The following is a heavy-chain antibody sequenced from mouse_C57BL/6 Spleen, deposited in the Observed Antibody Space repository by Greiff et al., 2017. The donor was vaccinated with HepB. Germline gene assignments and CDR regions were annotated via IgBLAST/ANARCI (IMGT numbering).Heavy chain of an antibody. CDR1: GFNIKDDY. J-gene: IGHJ3*01. V-gene: IGHV14-4*01. Sequence: EVKLQESGAELVRPGASVKLSCTASGFNIKDDYMHWVKQRPEQGLEWIGWIDPENGDTEYASKFQGKATITADTSSNTAYLQLSSLTSEDTAVYYRTTGVRSGFAYWGQGTLVTVSA. CDR3: TTGVRSGFAY. D-gene: IGHD1-1*01. CDR2: IDPENGDT.